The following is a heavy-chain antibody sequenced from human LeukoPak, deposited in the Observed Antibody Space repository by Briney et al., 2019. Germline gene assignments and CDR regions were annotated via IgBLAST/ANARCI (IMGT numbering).Heavy chain of an antibody. Sequence: ASVKVSCKVSGGTFSTYTLNWVRQAPGQGLEWMGIINPNCGSTSYAQNRVTMTRDTSTSTFYMELSSLKSDDTAVYYCARASNYGSGNYHLDYWGQGTLVTVSS. CDR2: INPNCGST. D-gene: IGHD3-10*01. CDR1: GGTFSTYT. V-gene: IGHV1-46*01. CDR3: ARASNYGSGNYHLDY. J-gene: IGHJ4*02.